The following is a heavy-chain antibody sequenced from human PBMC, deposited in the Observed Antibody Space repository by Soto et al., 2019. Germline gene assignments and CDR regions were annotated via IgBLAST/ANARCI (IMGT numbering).Heavy chain of an antibody. CDR1: GGSISSYY. CDR2: IYYSGST. Sequence: SETLSLTCTVSGGSISSYYWSWIRQPPGKGLEWIGYIYYSGSTNYNPPLKSRVTISVDTSKNQFSLKLSSVTAADTAVYYCARASSGPNWFDPWGQGTLVTVSS. V-gene: IGHV4-59*01. CDR3: ARASSGPNWFDP. D-gene: IGHD3-22*01. J-gene: IGHJ5*02.